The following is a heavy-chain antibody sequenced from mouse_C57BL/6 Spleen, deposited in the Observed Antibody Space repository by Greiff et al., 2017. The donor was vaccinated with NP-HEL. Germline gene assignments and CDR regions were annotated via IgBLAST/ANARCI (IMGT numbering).Heavy chain of an antibody. J-gene: IGHJ4*01. Sequence: VKLVESGPGLVQPSQSLSITCTVSGFSFTSYGVHWVRQSPGKGLEWLGLIWSGGSTDYNAAFMSRLSITKDKSKSQVFFKMNILQADDTAIYDCAKNGPHYYAMDYWGQGTSVTVSS. CDR2: IWSGGST. CDR1: GFSFTSYG. CDR3: AKNGPHYYAMDY. V-gene: IGHV2-5*01.